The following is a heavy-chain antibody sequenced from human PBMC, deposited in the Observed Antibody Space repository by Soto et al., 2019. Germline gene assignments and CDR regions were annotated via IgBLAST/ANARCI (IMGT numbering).Heavy chain of an antibody. CDR2: ISYDGSNK. J-gene: IGHJ4*02. D-gene: IGHD6-13*01. Sequence: QVQLVESGGGVVQPGRSLRLSCAASGFTFSSYAMHWVRQAPGKGLEWVAVISYDGSNKYYADSVKGRFTISRDNSKNTLYLQMNSLRAEDTAVYYCARDQYPTRIAAAGAFDYWGQGTLVTVSS. CDR3: ARDQYPTRIAAAGAFDY. V-gene: IGHV3-30-3*01. CDR1: GFTFSSYA.